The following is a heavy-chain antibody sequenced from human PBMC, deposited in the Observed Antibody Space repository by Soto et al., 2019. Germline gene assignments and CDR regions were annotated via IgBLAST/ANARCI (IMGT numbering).Heavy chain of an antibody. D-gene: IGHD1-26*01. CDR2: ISGSGGST. Sequence: GGSLRLSCAASGFTFSSYAMSWVRQAPGKGLEWVSAISGSGGSTYYADSVKGRFTISRDNSKNTLYLRMNSLRAEDTAVYYCAKVPRGYYYYGMDVWGQGTTVTVSS. CDR3: AKVPRGYYYYGMDV. J-gene: IGHJ6*02. CDR1: GFTFSSYA. V-gene: IGHV3-23*01.